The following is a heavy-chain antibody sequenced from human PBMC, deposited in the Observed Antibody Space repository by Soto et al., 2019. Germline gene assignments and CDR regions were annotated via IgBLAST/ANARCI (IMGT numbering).Heavy chain of an antibody. D-gene: IGHD3-3*01. Sequence: SETLSLTCTVSGGSISSYYWSWIRQPPGKGLEWIGYIYYSGSTNYNPSLKSRVTISVDTSKNQFSLKLSSVTAADTAVYYCARVAANYDFWSGYYYYYMDVWGKGTTVTVSS. V-gene: IGHV4-59*01. CDR3: ARVAANYDFWSGYYYYYMDV. CDR2: IYYSGST. J-gene: IGHJ6*03. CDR1: GGSISSYY.